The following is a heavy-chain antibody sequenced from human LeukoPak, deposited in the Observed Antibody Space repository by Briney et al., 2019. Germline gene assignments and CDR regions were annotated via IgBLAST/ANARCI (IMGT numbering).Heavy chain of an antibody. CDR2: IIPIFGTA. Sequence: SVKVSCKASGGTFSSYANSWVRQAPGQGLEWMGGIIPIFGTANYAQKFQGRVTITADESTSTAYMELSSLRSEDTAVYYCASALYDFWSGYPYYWGQGTLVTVAS. CDR3: ASALYDFWSGYPYY. CDR1: GGTFSSYA. D-gene: IGHD3-3*01. J-gene: IGHJ4*02. V-gene: IGHV1-69*13.